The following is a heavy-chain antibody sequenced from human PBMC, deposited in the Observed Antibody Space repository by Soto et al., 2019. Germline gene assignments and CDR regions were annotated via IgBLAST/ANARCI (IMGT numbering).Heavy chain of an antibody. CDR2: INPNSGGT. CDR3: AREGFYDIVTGYYSWFDP. Sequence: ASVKVSCKASGYTFTGYYMHWVRQAPGQGLEWMGWINPNSGGTNYAQKFQGWVTMTRDTSISTAYMELSRLRSGDTAVYYCAREGFYDIVTGYYSWFDPWGQGTQVTVSS. CDR1: GYTFTGYY. J-gene: IGHJ5*02. V-gene: IGHV1-2*04. D-gene: IGHD3-9*01.